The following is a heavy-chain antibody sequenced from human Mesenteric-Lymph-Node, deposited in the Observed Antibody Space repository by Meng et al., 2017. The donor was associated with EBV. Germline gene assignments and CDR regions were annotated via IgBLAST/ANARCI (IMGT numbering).Heavy chain of an antibody. CDR1: GDSISISRW. V-gene: IGHV4-4*02. CDR3: ARSPGWYSLDY. CDR2: ISHSGRT. Sequence: QVNPPESGPGPVKPSGTLPLTCAVSGDSISISRWWGWVRQPPGKGLEWIGEISHSGRTTYNPSLKSRVTISADKSKNQFSLKLNSVTAADTAVYYCARSPGWYSLDYWGQGTLVTVSS. D-gene: IGHD6-19*01. J-gene: IGHJ4*02.